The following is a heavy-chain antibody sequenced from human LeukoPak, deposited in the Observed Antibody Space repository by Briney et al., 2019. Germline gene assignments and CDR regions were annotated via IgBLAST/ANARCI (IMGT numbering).Heavy chain of an antibody. D-gene: IGHD2-2*01. CDR2: IKPNNGGT. Sequence: ASVKVSCKASGYTFTGYYMHWVRQAPGQGLEWMGWIKPNNGGTNYAQKFQGRVTMTRDTSISTAYMELSRLRSDDAAVYYCARARGDIVVVPAAIWFDPWGQGTLVTVSS. J-gene: IGHJ5*02. CDR1: GYTFTGYY. CDR3: ARARGDIVVVPAAIWFDP. V-gene: IGHV1-2*02.